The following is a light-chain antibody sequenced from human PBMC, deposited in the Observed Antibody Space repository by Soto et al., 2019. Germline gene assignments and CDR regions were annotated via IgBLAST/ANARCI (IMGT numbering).Light chain of an antibody. Sequence: EIVLTQSPATLSLSPGDTATLSCRASQSVSSFLAWYQHKPGQAPRLLIYDASNRAVGIPARFSGSGSGTDFTLTISSLEPEDSAVYYWHHRRNWPFGGGTKVEIK. CDR2: DAS. V-gene: IGKV3-11*01. J-gene: IGKJ4*01. CDR3: HHRRNWP. CDR1: QSVSSF.